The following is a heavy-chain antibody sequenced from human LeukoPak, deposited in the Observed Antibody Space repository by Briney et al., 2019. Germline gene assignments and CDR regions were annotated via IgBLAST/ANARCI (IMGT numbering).Heavy chain of an antibody. J-gene: IGHJ4*02. D-gene: IGHD3-3*01. CDR2: IYTSGST. CDR1: GGSISSGSYY. CDR3: ARAPHDFWSGYFDY. V-gene: IGHV4-61*02. Sequence: SETLSLTCTVSGGSISSGSYYWSWIRQPAGKGLEWIGRIYTSGSTNYNPSLKSRVTISVDTSKNQFSLKLSSVTAADTAVYYCARAPHDFWSGYFDYWSQGTLVTVSS.